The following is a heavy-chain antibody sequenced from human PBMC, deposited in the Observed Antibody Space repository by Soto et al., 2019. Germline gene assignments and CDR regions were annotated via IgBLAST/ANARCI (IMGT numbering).Heavy chain of an antibody. CDR1: GFTFSSYA. CDR2: ISGSGGST. J-gene: IGHJ4*02. Sequence: LRLSFAASGFTFSSYAMSWVRQAPGKGLEWVSAISGSGGSTYYADSVKGRFTISRDNSKNTLYLQMNSLRAEDTAVYYCASVRGYSYGLYYFDYWGQGTLVTVSS. V-gene: IGHV3-23*01. D-gene: IGHD5-18*01. CDR3: ASVRGYSYGLYYFDY.